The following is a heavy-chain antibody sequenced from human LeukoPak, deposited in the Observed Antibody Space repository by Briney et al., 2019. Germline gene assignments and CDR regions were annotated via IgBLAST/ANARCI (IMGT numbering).Heavy chain of an antibody. CDR1: GFTFSGSA. CDR2: IRSEGTSYAK. V-gene: IGHV3-73*01. J-gene: IGHJ6*03. D-gene: IGHD3-22*01. CDR3: TRQYYFDSSGYSENYYYYYMDV. Sequence: AGSLRFSCAASGFTFSGSAMHWVRQASGKGLEWLGRIRSEGTSYAKAFAASVKGRFTISRDDSKNTAYLQMNSLKTEDTAVYYCTRQYYFDSSGYSENYYYYYMDVWGKGTTVTVSS.